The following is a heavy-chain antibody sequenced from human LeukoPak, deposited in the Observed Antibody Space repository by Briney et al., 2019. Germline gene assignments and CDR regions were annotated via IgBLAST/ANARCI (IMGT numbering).Heavy chain of an antibody. CDR3: ARGGRVVAHFDY. CDR2: IIPIFGTA. V-gene: IGHV1-69*06. J-gene: IGHJ4*02. Sequence: ASVTVSCKASGGTFSSYAISWVRQAPGQGLEWMGGIIPIFGTANYAQKFQGRVTITADKSTSTAYMELSSLRSEDTAVYYCARGGRVVAHFDYWGQGTLVTVSS. CDR1: GGTFSSYA. D-gene: IGHD3-22*01.